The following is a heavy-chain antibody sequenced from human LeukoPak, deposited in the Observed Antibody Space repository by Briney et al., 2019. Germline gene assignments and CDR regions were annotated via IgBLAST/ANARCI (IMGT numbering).Heavy chain of an antibody. Sequence: GGSLRLSCAASGFTFSSYSMNWVRQAPGKGLEWVSSISSSSSYIYYTDSVKGRFTISRDNAKNSLYLQMNSLRSEDTAVYYCARDRRGYSYGYPEYWGQGTLVTVSS. V-gene: IGHV3-21*04. CDR3: ARDRRGYSYGYPEY. J-gene: IGHJ4*02. CDR2: ISSSSSYI. D-gene: IGHD5-18*01. CDR1: GFTFSSYS.